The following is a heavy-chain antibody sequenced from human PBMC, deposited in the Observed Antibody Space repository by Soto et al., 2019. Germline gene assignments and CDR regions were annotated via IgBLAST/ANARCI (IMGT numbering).Heavy chain of an antibody. V-gene: IGHV6-1*01. CDR3: ARGESYSGRLCDY. J-gene: IGHJ4*01. CDR1: GDSVSSNSAG. D-gene: IGHD1-26*01. Sequence: QVQLQQSGPGLVKPSQTLSLTCAITGDSVSSNSAGWSWVRQSPSRGLEWLGRTYYRSKWYYEYAGSVRGRITITPDSPNNQYSLQLNSVTPEDTAVYFCARGESYSGRLCDYWGHGTLVTVSS. CDR2: TYYRSKWYY.